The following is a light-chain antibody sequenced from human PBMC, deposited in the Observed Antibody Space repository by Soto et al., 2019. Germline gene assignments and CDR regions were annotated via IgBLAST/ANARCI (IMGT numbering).Light chain of an antibody. V-gene: IGLV1-44*01. CDR3: ATWDDSRKGV. Sequence: QSALTQPPSASGTPGQRITISCSGSRSDIESHTVNWYQQVPGKAPKPLINTNNQRPSGVPARFSGSTSGASASLAISGLQSEDEATYYCATWDDSRKGVFGTGTKVTVL. CDR1: RSDIESHT. CDR2: TNN. J-gene: IGLJ1*01.